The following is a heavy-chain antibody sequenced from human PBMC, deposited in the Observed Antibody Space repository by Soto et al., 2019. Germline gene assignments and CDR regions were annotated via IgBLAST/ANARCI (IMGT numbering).Heavy chain of an antibody. V-gene: IGHV1-18*01. Sequence: ASVKVSCKASGDTFSTYGINWVRQAPGQGLEWMGWISAYSGNTKTAQKFQGRVTMTRDTSISTAYMELSSLRSDDTAVYYCARGYYDILTGFAFDYWGQGTLVTVSS. D-gene: IGHD3-9*01. CDR2: ISAYSGNT. CDR1: GDTFSTYG. J-gene: IGHJ4*02. CDR3: ARGYYDILTGFAFDY.